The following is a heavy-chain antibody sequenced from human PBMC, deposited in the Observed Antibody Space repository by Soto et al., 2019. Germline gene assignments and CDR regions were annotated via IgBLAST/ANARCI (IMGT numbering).Heavy chain of an antibody. Sequence: QVQLVQSGAEVKKPGSSVKVSCKASGGTFSSYAISWVRQAPGQGLEWMGGIIPIFGTANYAQKFQGRVTISADESTSTAYMELSSLRSEDTAVYYCARGDSCGYYYVDYYYGMDVWGQGTTVTVSS. V-gene: IGHV1-69*01. J-gene: IGHJ6*02. CDR2: IIPIFGTA. CDR3: ARGDSCGYYYVDYYYGMDV. D-gene: IGHD3-22*01. CDR1: GGTFSSYA.